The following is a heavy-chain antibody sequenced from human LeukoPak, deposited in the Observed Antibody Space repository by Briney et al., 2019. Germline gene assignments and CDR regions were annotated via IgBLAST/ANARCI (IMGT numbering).Heavy chain of an antibody. CDR2: INSDGSST. J-gene: IGHJ4*02. V-gene: IGHV3-74*01. CDR3: ASIVGGNSYFDS. CDR1: GFTFSSYW. D-gene: IGHD4-23*01. Sequence: GGSLRLSCAASGFTFSSYWMHWVRQAPGKGLVWVSRINSDGSSTSYADSVKGRFTISRDNAKNTLYLQMNSLRAEDTAVYYCASIVGGNSYFDSWGQGTLVTVSS.